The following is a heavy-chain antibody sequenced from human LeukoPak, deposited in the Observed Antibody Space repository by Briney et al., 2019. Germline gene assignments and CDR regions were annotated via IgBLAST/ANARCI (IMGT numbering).Heavy chain of an antibody. CDR1: GFTASSNY. J-gene: IGHJ5*02. D-gene: IGHD6-13*01. CDR3: ARIRKTSSSWSKNWFDP. Sequence: GGSLRLSCAASGFTASSNYMSWVRQAPGKGLEWVSVIYSGGSTYYADSVKGRFTISRDNSKNTLYLQMNSLRSDDTAVYYCARIRKTSSSWSKNWFDPWGQGTLVTVSS. V-gene: IGHV3-53*05. CDR2: IYSGGST.